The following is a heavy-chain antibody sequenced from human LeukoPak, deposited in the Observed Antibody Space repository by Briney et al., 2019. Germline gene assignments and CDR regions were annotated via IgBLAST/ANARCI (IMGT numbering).Heavy chain of an antibody. CDR1: GFSISNGYF. CDR3: ARDPHYYGSGGYKAA. CDR2: IYHSGST. V-gene: IGHV4-38-2*02. Sequence: PSETLSLTCTVSGFSISNGYFWGWTRQPPGKGLEWIGSIYHSGSTYYNPPLKSRVTISVDTSKNQFSLTLTSVTAADTAVYYCARDPHYYGSGGYKAAWGQGTLVTVSS. J-gene: IGHJ5*02. D-gene: IGHD3-10*01.